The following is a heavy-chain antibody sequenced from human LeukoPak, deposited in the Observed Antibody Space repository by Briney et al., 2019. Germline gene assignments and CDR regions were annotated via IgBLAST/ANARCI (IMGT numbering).Heavy chain of an antibody. Sequence: PGGSLRLSCAASGFTFSSYAMSWVRQAPGKGLEWVSAISGSGGSTYYADSVKGRFTISRDNSKNTLYLQMNSLRAEDTAVYYCAKTRYYDLWSGYPNDAFDIWGQGTMVTVSS. J-gene: IGHJ3*02. CDR3: AKTRYYDLWSGYPNDAFDI. CDR1: GFTFSSYA. V-gene: IGHV3-23*01. D-gene: IGHD3-3*01. CDR2: ISGSGGST.